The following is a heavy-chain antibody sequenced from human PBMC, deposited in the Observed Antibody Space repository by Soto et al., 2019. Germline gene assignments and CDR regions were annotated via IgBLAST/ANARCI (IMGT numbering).Heavy chain of an antibody. CDR3: AKDLVGSNADYFDY. D-gene: IGHD2-15*01. J-gene: IGHJ4*02. CDR2: ISSSGGST. V-gene: IGHV3-23*01. CDR1: GFTFSSYA. Sequence: EVQLLESGGGLVQPGGSLRLSCAASGFTFSSYAMSWVRQAPGKGMEWVAAISSSGGSTYYADSVKGRFTISRDNSKNTLYLQMNSLRAEDAAVYYCAKDLVGSNADYFDYWGQGTLVPVSA.